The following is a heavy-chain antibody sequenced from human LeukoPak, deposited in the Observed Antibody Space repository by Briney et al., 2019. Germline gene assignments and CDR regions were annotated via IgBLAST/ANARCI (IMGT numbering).Heavy chain of an antibody. D-gene: IGHD5-24*01. CDR2: ISSRGNYV. CDR3: ARAGDGYYFDY. V-gene: IGHV3-21*01. Sequence: GGSLRLSCAASGFTFSSYSMNWVRQAPGKGLEWVSSISSRGNYVYYADSVKGRFTISRDNAKNSLYLQMNSLRAEDTAVYYCARAGDGYYFDYWGQGTLVTVSS. J-gene: IGHJ4*02. CDR1: GFTFSSYS.